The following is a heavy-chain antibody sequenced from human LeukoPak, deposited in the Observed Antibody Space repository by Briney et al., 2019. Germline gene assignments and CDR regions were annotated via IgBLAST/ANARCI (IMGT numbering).Heavy chain of an antibody. V-gene: IGHV4-59*01. CDR2: IHYSGST. Sequence: PSETLSLTCSVSGGSITSYFWSWIRQPPGKGLEWIGYIHYSGSTNYNPSLKSRVTISPDTSKNQLFLKLNSVTAAAAAVYYCARLVWLGESPGSWFDSWGQGTLVTVSS. CDR1: GGSITSYF. J-gene: IGHJ5*01. CDR3: ARLVWLGESPGSWFDS. D-gene: IGHD3-10*01.